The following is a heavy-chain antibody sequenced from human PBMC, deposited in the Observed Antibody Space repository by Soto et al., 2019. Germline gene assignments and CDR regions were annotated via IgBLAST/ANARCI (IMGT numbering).Heavy chain of an antibody. CDR1: GGSISSGGYS. J-gene: IGHJ6*02. D-gene: IGHD6-19*01. CDR2: IYHSGST. CDR3: ARGGKETAVAFNLYYYYGMDV. Sequence: QLQLQESGSGLVKPSQTLSLTCAVSGGSISSGGYSWSWIRQPPGKGLEWIGYIYHSGSTYYNPSLXXXVTISVDRSKXXFXLXXSSVTAADTAVYYCARGGKETAVAFNLYYYYGMDVWGQGTTVTVSS. V-gene: IGHV4-30-2*01.